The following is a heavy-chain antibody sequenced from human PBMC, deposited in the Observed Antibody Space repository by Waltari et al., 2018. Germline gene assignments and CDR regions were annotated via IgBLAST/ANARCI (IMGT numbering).Heavy chain of an antibody. J-gene: IGHJ5*02. CDR3: ARHWKRNGYRFDP. V-gene: IGHV4-39*01. D-gene: IGHD5-12*01. CDR1: GGSISRSRSY. Sequence: QLQLQESGPGLVKPSGTLSLTCSVSGGSISRSRSYWGWIRQSPGKGLEWIGSIYYSGSIYYNPTLQSRVTISGDTSKNQFSLNLSSVTAADTAVYYCARHWKRNGYRFDPWGQGTRVTVSS. CDR2: IYYSGSI.